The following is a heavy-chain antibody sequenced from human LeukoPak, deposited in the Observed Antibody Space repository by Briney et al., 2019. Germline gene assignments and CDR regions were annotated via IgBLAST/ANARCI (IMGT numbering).Heavy chain of an antibody. CDR2: IYTSGST. V-gene: IGHV4-61*02. CDR1: GGSISSGSYY. J-gene: IGHJ3*02. Sequence: SETLSLTCTVSGGSISSGSYYWSWIRQPAGKGLEWIGRIYTSGSTNYNPSLKSRVTISVDTSQNQFSLKLSSVTAADTAVYYCARDQDAFDIWGQGTMVTVSS. CDR3: ARDQDAFDI.